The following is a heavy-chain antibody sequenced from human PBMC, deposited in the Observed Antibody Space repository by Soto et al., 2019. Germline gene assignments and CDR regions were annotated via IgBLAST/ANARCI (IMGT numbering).Heavy chain of an antibody. CDR2: IYYSGSA. D-gene: IGHD3-10*01. J-gene: IGHJ6*02. Sequence: PSETLSLTCTVPGDSVTSVSDYWSWIRQPPGKGLEWIGYIYYSGSADYNPSLGSRVTISIDTSKNQFSLKLTSVTAADTAVYYCARGVGFGYYYYHMDLWGQGTTVTVSS. CDR1: GDSVTSVSDY. CDR3: ARGVGFGYYYYHMDL. V-gene: IGHV4-61*01.